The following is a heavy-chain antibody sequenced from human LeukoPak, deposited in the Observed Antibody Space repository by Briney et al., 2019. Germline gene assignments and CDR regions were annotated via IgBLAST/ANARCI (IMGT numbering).Heavy chain of an antibody. CDR2: ISAYDGET. J-gene: IGHJ5*02. CDR3: ARDKVIASAGTPNWFDP. Sequence: ASVKVSCKASGYTFTNYGISWVRQAPGQGVEWMGWISAYDGETKYLQKFQGGVTITTDTTTSTAYMELRSLRSDDTAVYYCARDKVIASAGTPNWFDPWGQGTLVTVSS. V-gene: IGHV1-18*01. D-gene: IGHD6-13*01. CDR1: GYTFTNYG.